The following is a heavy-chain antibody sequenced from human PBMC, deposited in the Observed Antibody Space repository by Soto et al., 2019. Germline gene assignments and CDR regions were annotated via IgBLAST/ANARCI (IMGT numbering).Heavy chain of an antibody. D-gene: IGHD3-9*01. J-gene: IGHJ4*02. Sequence: QLQLQESGPGLVKPSETLSLTCTVSGGSMSSSSYYWGWIRQPPGKGLVWIASIYCIDFYSGSTYSTPSLKSRETISVDTSNTQFSLKVSSVTAADTAVYYCASGFDILTVGFYLDYWGQGTLVTVSS. CDR1: GGSMSSSSYY. CDR2: IYCIDFYSGST. CDR3: ASGFDILTVGFYLDY. V-gene: IGHV4-39*01.